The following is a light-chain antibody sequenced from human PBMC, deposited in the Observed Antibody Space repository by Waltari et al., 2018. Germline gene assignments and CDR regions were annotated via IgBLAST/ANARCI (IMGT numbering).Light chain of an antibody. V-gene: IGLV2-23*02. CDR2: EVT. Sequence: HSALTQPASVSGSPGQSITISCTGTSSDVWTYYLISLYPQHPGKAPKSIIDEVTKRPSGVSNRFSGSKAGNTASRTFSGLQAEDEADYYCCTYARRSTSDQYVFGSGTKVTVL. CDR3: CTYARRSTSDQYV. CDR1: SSDVWTYYL. J-gene: IGLJ1*01.